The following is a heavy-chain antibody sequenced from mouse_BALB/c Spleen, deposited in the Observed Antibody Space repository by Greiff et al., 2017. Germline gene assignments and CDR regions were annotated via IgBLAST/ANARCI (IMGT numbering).Heavy chain of an antibody. Sequence: EVMLVESGGGLVKPGGSLKLSCAASGFTFSSYTMSWVRQTPEKRLEWVATISSGGSYTYYPDSVKGRFTISRDNAKNTLYLQMSSLKSEDTAMYYCTRDDYGNFDYWGQGTTLTVSS. CDR3: TRDDYGNFDY. CDR1: GFTFSSYT. J-gene: IGHJ2*01. D-gene: IGHD2-4*01. V-gene: IGHV5-6-4*01. CDR2: ISSGGSYT.